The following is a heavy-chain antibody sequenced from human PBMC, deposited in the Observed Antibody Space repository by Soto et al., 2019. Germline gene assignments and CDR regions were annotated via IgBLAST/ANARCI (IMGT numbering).Heavy chain of an antibody. D-gene: IGHD3-22*01. CDR2: ISSTSNTI. Sequence: GGSLRLSCAASGFTFSDYYMSWILQAPGKGLEWVSYISSTSNTIYYADSVKGRFTISRDNAKNSLYLQMNSLRAEDTAVYYCARDPYDSSGYSSSDYWGQGTLVTVSS. CDR1: GFTFSDYY. CDR3: ARDPYDSSGYSSSDY. V-gene: IGHV3-11*01. J-gene: IGHJ4*02.